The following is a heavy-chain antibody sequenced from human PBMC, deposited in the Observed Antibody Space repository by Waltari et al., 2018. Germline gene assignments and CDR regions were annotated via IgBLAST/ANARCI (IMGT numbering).Heavy chain of an antibody. V-gene: IGHV3-23*01. CDR3: ATYGQSPRNDQ. CDR1: GFAFDTFY. J-gene: IGHJ1*01. D-gene: IGHD2-2*01. CDR2: ISDSGATT. Sequence: EVQLLESGGGLEQPGGSLILSCAASGFAFDTFYMTWVRQAPGRGLEWVSAISDSGATTYYADSVKGRFTISRDNYKKMLYLQMSSLRVDDTAVYYCATYGQSPRNDQWGQGTQLTVSS.